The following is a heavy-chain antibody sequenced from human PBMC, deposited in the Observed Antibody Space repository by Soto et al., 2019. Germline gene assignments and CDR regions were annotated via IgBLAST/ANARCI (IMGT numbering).Heavy chain of an antibody. CDR1: GLSFRRYA. V-gene: IGHV3-33*01. CDR3: ARGATAATGWFDP. D-gene: IGHD6-13*01. CDR2: IWYDGSNK. J-gene: IGHJ5*02. Sequence: PGRSLTVSCAACGLSFRRYALHQERKAPGKGLEWVAIIWYDGSNKFYADPVKGRFIISRDNSKNTLSLQMNSLRDDDTAVYYCARGATAATGWFDPWGQGTLVTVSS.